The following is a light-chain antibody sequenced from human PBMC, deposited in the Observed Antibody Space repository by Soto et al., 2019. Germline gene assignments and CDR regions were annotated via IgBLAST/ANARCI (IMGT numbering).Light chain of an antibody. CDR1: QGISSA. J-gene: IGKJ4*01. CDR2: DAS. Sequence: AIQLTQSPSSLSASVGDRVTITCRAGQGISSALAWYQQKPGQPPKLLIYDASSLESGVPSRFSGCGSGTDFTLTISCLQPEDFATYHCQQFKSYPLTFGGETKVEIK. CDR3: QQFKSYPLT. V-gene: IGKV1-13*02.